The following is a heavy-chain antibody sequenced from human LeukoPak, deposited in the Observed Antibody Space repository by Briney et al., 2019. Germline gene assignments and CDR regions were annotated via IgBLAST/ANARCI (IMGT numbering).Heavy chain of an antibody. V-gene: IGHV3-48*04. D-gene: IGHD2-15*01. CDR3: ARGPGSGHYFDY. Sequence: PGGCLRHSCAASGFTFSTSPMNWVRPAPGTGPEWVSYISSSSGTIYYADSVKGRFTISRDNAENSLYLQMNSLRAEDTAVYYCARGPGSGHYFDYWGQGTLVTVSS. CDR2: ISSSSGTI. CDR1: GFTFSTSP. J-gene: IGHJ4*02.